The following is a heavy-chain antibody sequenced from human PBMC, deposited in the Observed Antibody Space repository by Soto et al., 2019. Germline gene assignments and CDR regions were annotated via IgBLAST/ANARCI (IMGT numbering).Heavy chain of an antibody. J-gene: IGHJ4*02. CDR1: GFSLSTSGVG. Sequence: AGPTLVNPTQTLTLTRTFSGFSLSTSGVGVGWIRQPPGKALEWLALIYWDDDKRYSPSLKSRLTITKDTSKNQVVLTMTNMDPVDTAPYHCAHSFQLARLAYWGRGTLVTVSS. V-gene: IGHV2-5*02. CDR3: AHSFQLARLAY. D-gene: IGHD6-6*01. CDR2: IYWDDDK.